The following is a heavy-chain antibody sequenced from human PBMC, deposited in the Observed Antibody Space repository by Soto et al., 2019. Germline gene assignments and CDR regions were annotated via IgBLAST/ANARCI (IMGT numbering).Heavy chain of an antibody. V-gene: IGHV1-18*04. Sequence: QVQLVQSGAEVKKPGASVKVSCKASGYTFTSYGISWVRQAPGQGLEWMGWISAYNGNTNYAQKLQGRVTMTTDTSTSTAYMELRSLGSDDTAVYYCASGGGAVAGTRWYYYYGMDVWGQGTTVTVSS. CDR2: ISAYNGNT. CDR3: ASGGGAVAGTRWYYYYGMDV. CDR1: GYTFTSYG. J-gene: IGHJ6*02. D-gene: IGHD6-19*01.